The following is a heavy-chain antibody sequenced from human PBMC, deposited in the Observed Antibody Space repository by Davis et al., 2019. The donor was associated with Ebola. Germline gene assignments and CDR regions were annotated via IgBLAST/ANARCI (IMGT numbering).Heavy chain of an antibody. CDR1: GGSISSYY. J-gene: IGHJ6*02. CDR3: ARRDGSSGWYNYYGMDV. CDR2: IYYSGST. Sequence: MPSETLSLTCTVSGGSISSYYWGWIRQPPGKGLEWIGSIYYSGSTYYNPSLKSRVTISVDTSKSQFSLKLSSVTAADTAVYYCARRDGSSGWYNYYGMDVWGQGTTVTVSS. D-gene: IGHD6-19*01. V-gene: IGHV4-39*07.